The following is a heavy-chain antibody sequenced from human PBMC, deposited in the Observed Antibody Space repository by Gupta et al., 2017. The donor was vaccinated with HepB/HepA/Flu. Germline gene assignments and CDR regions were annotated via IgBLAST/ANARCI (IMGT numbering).Heavy chain of an antibody. CDR3: AGGGYSSSNDWFDP. CDR2: ISSSSGYI. J-gene: IGHJ5*02. V-gene: IGHV3-21*01. CDR1: GFTFSSFS. D-gene: IGHD6-6*01. Sequence: VQLVESGGGLVKPGGSLRLSCAGSGFTFSSFSMNWVRQAPGKGLEWVSSISSSSGYIYYADSVKGRFTIARDNAKNSLYLQMKSLRAEDTAMYYCAGGGYSSSNDWFDPWGQGTLVTVSS.